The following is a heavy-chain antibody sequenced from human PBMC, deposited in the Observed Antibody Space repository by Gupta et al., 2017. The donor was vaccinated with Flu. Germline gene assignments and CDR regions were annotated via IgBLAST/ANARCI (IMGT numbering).Heavy chain of an antibody. CDR3: ARIRDDFWSDYPPLED. Sequence: QVQLQESGPGLVKPSQTLSLTCAVSGGSISSGGYYWSWIRQHPGKGLEWIGYIYYSGSTYYNPSLKSRLTISVDTKNQFSLKLSSVTAADTAVYYCARIRDDFWSDYPPLEDWGHGTLVTVSS. J-gene: IGHJ4*01. CDR2: IYYSGST. V-gene: IGHV4-31*11. D-gene: IGHD3-3*01. CDR1: GGSISSGGYY.